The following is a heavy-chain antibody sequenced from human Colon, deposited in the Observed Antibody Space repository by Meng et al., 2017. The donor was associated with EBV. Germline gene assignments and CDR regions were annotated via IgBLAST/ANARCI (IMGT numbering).Heavy chain of an antibody. Sequence: PELWPARLLRTTGTSSLSAAVDGESFGGYYGSGVRQPPGRGVGWLWEINHSGSTHYNPSLKSRLTISVDTSTNQLSMKLSSVTAADTAVYYCARGDGSGSGNWFDPWGQGTLVTVSS. D-gene: IGHD3-10*01. V-gene: IGHV4-34*01. CDR3: ARGDGSGSGNWFDP. J-gene: IGHJ5*02. CDR1: GESFGGYY. CDR2: INHSGST.